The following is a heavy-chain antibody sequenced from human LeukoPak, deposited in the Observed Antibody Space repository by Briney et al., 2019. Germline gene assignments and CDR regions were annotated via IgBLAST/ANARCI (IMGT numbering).Heavy chain of an antibody. D-gene: IGHD6-6*01. CDR2: INPNSGGT. V-gene: IGHV1-2*02. CDR1: GYTFPGYY. Sequence: EASVKVSCKASGYTFPGYYTHWVRQAPGQGLEWMGWINPNSGGTNYAQKFQGRVTMTRDTSISTAYMELSRLRSDDTAVYYCAREHSSSSGKVFDYWGQGTLVTVSS. J-gene: IGHJ4*02. CDR3: AREHSSSSGKVFDY.